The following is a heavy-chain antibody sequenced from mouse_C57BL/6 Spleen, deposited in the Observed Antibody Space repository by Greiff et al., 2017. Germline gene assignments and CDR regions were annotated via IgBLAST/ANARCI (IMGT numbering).Heavy chain of an antibody. V-gene: IGHV1-82*01. J-gene: IGHJ2*01. Sequence: QVQLQQSGPELVKPGASVKISCKASGYAFSSSWMNWVKQRPGKGLEWIGRIYPGDGDTNYNGKFKGKATLTADKSSSTAYMQLSSLTSEYSAVYFCVDGYYDYWGQGTTLTVSS. CDR2: IYPGDGDT. D-gene: IGHD2-3*01. CDR1: GYAFSSSW. CDR3: VDGYYDY.